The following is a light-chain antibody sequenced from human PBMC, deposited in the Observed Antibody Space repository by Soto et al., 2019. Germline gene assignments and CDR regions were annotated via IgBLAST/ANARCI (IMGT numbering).Light chain of an antibody. V-gene: IGLV1-40*01. CDR3: QSYDSSLSGVV. CDR1: SSNIGAYYD. CDR2: GNS. J-gene: IGLJ2*01. Sequence: QSVLTQPPSVSGVPGQRVTISCTGSSSNIGAYYDVHWYQQLPGTAPKLLIYGNSNRPSGVPDRFSGSKSGTSASLAITGLQAEDEADYYCQSYDSSLSGVVFGGGTKVTVL.